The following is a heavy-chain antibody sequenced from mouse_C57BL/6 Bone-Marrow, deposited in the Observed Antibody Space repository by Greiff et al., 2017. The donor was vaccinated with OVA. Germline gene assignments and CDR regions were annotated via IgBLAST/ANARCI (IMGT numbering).Heavy chain of an antibody. V-gene: IGHV1-55*01. CDR1: GYTFTSYW. CDR3: ARENSNFFLYYAMDY. D-gene: IGHD2-5*01. J-gene: IGHJ4*01. Sequence: QVQLQQPGAELVKPGASVKMSCKASGYTFTSYWITWVKQRPGQGLEWIGDIYPGSGSTNYNEKFKSKATLTVDTSSSTAYMQLSSLTSEDSAVYYCARENSNFFLYYAMDYWGQGTSVTVSS. CDR2: IYPGSGST.